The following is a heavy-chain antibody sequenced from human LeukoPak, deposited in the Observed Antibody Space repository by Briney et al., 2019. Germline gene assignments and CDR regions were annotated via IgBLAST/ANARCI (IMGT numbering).Heavy chain of an antibody. D-gene: IGHD2-2*01. CDR3: ARVPRPCGASTSCQGAFDV. Sequence: GGSLRLSCAASGFTFSNYAMSWVRQAPGKGLEYVSTISYNRGSANYADSVKGRFTISRDNSKNTLYLQVGSLRDEDMTVYYCARVPRPCGASTSCQGAFDVWGQGTMVTVSS. CDR2: ISYNRGSA. CDR1: GFTFSNYA. V-gene: IGHV3-64*02. J-gene: IGHJ3*01.